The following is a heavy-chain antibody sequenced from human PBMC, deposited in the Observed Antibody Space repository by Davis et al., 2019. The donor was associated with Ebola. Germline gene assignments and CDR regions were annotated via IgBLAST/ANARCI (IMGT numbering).Heavy chain of an antibody. CDR2: ISYDGSNK. D-gene: IGHD3-16*01. CDR3: AKDQLGGEYFDY. Sequence: GESLKISCAASGFTFSSYGMHWVRQAPGKGLGWVAVISYDGSNKYYADSVKGRFTISRDNSKNTLYLQMNSLRAEDTAVYYCAKDQLGGEYFDYWGQGTLVTVSS. V-gene: IGHV3-30*18. J-gene: IGHJ4*02. CDR1: GFTFSSYG.